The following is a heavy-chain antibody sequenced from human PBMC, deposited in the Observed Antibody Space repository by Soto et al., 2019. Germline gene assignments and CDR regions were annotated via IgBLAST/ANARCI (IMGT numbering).Heavy chain of an antibody. V-gene: IGHV1-69*12. CDR2: IIPIFGTA. J-gene: IGHJ6*02. CDR3: APMAVAGTDYYYGMDA. CDR1: GGTFSSYA. Sequence: QVQLVQSGAEVKKPGSSVKVSCKASGGTFSSYAISWVRQAPGQGLEWMGGIIPIFGTANYAQKFQGRVTITADESTSTADMELSSLRSEDTAVYYCAPMAVAGTDYYYGMDAWGQGTTVTVSS. D-gene: IGHD6-19*01.